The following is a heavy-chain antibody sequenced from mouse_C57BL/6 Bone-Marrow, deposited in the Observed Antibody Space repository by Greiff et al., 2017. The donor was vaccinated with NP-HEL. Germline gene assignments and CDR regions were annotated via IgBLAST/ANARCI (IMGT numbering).Heavy chain of an antibody. D-gene: IGHD1-2*01. CDR2: LWTGGGT. V-gene: IGHV2-9-1*01. Sequence: VHLVESGPGLVAPSQSLSITCTVSGFSLTSYAISWVRQPPGKGLEWLGVLWTGGGTNYNSALKSRLSISKDNSKSQVFLKMNSLQTDDTARYYCARNYGPRGFDYWGQGTTLTVSS. CDR1: GFSLTSYA. CDR3: ARNYGPRGFDY. J-gene: IGHJ2*01.